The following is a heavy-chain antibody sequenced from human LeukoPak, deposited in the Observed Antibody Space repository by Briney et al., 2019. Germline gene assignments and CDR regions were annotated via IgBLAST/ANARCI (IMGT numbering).Heavy chain of an antibody. CDR3: ARDVAAAADY. CDR1: GFTFSSYS. J-gene: IGHJ4*02. Sequence: TGGSLRLSCAASGFTFSSYSMNWVRQAPGKGLEWVSSISSSSSYIYYADSVKGRFTISRDNAKNSLYLRMNSLRAEDTAVYYCARDVAAAADYWGQGTLVTVSS. CDR2: ISSSSSYI. V-gene: IGHV3-21*01. D-gene: IGHD6-13*01.